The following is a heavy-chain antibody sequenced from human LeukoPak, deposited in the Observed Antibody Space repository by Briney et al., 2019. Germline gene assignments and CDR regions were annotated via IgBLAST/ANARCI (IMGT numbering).Heavy chain of an antibody. V-gene: IGHV1-24*01. CDR1: GYTLTELS. CDR3: TAAGTGYYGTDV. Sequence: ASVKVSCKVSGYTLTELSMHWARQAPGKGLEWMGGFDPEDGETIYAQKFQGRVTMTEDTSTDTAYMELSSLRSEDTAVYYCTAAGTGYYGTDVWGKGTTVTVSS. J-gene: IGHJ6*04. D-gene: IGHD6-13*01. CDR2: FDPEDGET.